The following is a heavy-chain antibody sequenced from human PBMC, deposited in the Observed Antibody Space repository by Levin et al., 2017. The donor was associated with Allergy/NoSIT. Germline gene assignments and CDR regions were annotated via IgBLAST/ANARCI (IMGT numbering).Heavy chain of an antibody. D-gene: IGHD4-17*01. CDR1: GGSISSGDYY. CDR3: ARSRVAYGDYGY. CDR2: IYYSGST. Sequence: NTSETLSLTCTVSGGSISSGDYYWSWIRQPPGKGLEWIGYIYYSGSTYYNPSLKSRVTISVDTSKNQFSLKLSSVTAADTTVYYCARSRVAYGDYGYWGQGTLVTVSS. V-gene: IGHV4-30-4*01. J-gene: IGHJ4*02.